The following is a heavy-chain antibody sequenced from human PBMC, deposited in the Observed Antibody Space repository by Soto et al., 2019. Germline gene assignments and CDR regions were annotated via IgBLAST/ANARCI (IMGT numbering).Heavy chain of an antibody. D-gene: IGHD2-15*01. Sequence: GGSLRLSCAASGFTFSSYWMSWVRQAPGKGLEWVANIKQDGSEKYYVDSVKGRFTISRDNAKNSLYLQMNSLRAEDTAVYYCASGLGEDIVVVVAAASNYGMDVWGQGTTVTVSS. CDR2: IKQDGSEK. CDR3: ASGLGEDIVVVVAAASNYGMDV. CDR1: GFTFSSYW. V-gene: IGHV3-7*05. J-gene: IGHJ6*02.